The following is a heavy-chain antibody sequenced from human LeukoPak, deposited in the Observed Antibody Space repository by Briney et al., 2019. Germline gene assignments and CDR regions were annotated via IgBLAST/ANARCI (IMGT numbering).Heavy chain of an antibody. CDR1: GGSFSGYY. CDR2: INHSGST. Sequence: PSETLSLTCAVYGGSFSGYYWSWIRQPPGKGLEWSGEINHSGSTNYNPSLTSRVTISVDTSKNQFSLKLSSVTAADTAVYYCARDQAGATGRWRSPPGWGQGTMVTVSS. J-gene: IGHJ3*01. D-gene: IGHD1-26*01. V-gene: IGHV4-34*01. CDR3: ARDQAGATGRWRSPPG.